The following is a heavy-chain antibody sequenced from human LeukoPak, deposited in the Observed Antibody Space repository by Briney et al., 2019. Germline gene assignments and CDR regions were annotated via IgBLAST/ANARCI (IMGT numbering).Heavy chain of an antibody. CDR1: GFTFSSYA. V-gene: IGHV3-23*01. J-gene: IGHJ6*02. D-gene: IGHD4-17*01. CDR3: AKDLYGDYGVVGYYGMDV. Sequence: GGSLRLSCAASGFTFSSYAMSWVRQAPGKGLEWVSAISGSGGSTYYADSVKGRFTISRDNSKNTLYLQMNSLRAEDTAVYCCAKDLYGDYGVVGYYGMDVWGQGTTVTVSS. CDR2: ISGSGGST.